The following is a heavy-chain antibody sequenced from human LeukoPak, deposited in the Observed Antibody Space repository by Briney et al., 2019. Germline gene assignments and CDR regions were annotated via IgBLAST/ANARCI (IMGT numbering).Heavy chain of an antibody. D-gene: IGHD2-2*01. CDR1: GFTFSSYA. CDR2: ISGSGGTT. V-gene: IGHV3-23*01. CDR3: AKAIVAGAPGRFDY. J-gene: IGHJ4*02. Sequence: GGSLRLSCAASGFTFSSYAMSWVRQAPGKGLEWVSGISGSGGTTYYADSVKGRSTISRDNSKNTLYLQINTLRPEDTAMYYCAKAIVAGAPGRFDYWGQGTLVTVSS.